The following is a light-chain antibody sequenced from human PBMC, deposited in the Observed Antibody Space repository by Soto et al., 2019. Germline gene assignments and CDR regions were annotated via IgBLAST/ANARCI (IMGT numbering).Light chain of an antibody. Sequence: DIQMTQSPSSLSAFVGDSITITCQASQDIENYLNWYQHKPGKAPKLLIYDAFKSDTGVPSRFSGSGSGTDFTFTINNLQPEDIATYFCQQYDSLPPTFGGGTRV. J-gene: IGKJ4*01. CDR2: DAF. V-gene: IGKV1-33*01. CDR3: QQYDSLPPT. CDR1: QDIENY.